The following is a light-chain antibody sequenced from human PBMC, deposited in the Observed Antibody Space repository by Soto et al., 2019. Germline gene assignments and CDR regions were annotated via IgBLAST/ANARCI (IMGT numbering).Light chain of an antibody. CDR3: SSYTSSSTLE. J-gene: IGLJ2*01. V-gene: IGLV2-14*01. Sequence: QSALTQPASVSGSPGQSITISCTGTSSDVGGYNYVSWYQQHPGKDPKLMIYEVSNRPSGVSNRFSGSKSGNTASLTISGLQAEDEADYYCSSYTSSSTLEFGRGTKVTVL. CDR1: SSDVGGYNY. CDR2: EVS.